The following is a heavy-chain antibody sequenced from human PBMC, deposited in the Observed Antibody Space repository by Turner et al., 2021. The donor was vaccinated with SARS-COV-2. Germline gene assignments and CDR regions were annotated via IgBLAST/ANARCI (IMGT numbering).Heavy chain of an antibody. CDR3: ARHGFSGWDGGGMDV. D-gene: IGHD6-19*01. V-gene: IGHV4-59*08. CDR1: GASISSYY. J-gene: IGHJ6*02. CDR2: IHYSGRT. Sequence: QVQLQESGPGLVKRWETLSLTCTVSGASISSYYWSWIRQPPGKGLECIGNIHYSGRTYYNPSLKRLVTITVDTSKNQFSLKLSSVTAADTAVYYCARHGFSGWDGGGMDVWGQGTTVTVSS.